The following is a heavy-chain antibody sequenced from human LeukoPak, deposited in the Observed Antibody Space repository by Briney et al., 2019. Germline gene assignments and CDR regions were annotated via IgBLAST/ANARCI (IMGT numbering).Heavy chain of an antibody. CDR1: GFTFSSYG. CDR3: AKTYYGSGSP. J-gene: IGHJ5*02. V-gene: IGHV3-30*18. CDR2: ISYDGSNK. Sequence: GGSLRLSCAASGFTFSSYGMHWVRQAPGKGLEWVAVISYDGSNKYYADSVKGRFTISRDNSKNTLYLQINSLRAEDTAVYYCAKTYYGSGSPWGQGTLVTVSS. D-gene: IGHD3-10*01.